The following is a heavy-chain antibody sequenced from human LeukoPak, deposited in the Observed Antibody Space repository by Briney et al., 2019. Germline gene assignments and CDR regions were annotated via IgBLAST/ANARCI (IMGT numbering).Heavy chain of an antibody. CDR2: IHYSGSP. CDR3: ARQGYSSGHYYFDH. CDR1: GGSISSSTYY. D-gene: IGHD2-8*02. Sequence: PSETLSLTCTVSGGSISSSTYYWGWIRQPPGKGLEWIGNIHYSGSPYYNPSLKSRVTISVDTSKNQCSLKLSSATAADTAVYYCARQGYSSGHYYFDHWGQGTLVTVSS. J-gene: IGHJ4*02. V-gene: IGHV4-39*01.